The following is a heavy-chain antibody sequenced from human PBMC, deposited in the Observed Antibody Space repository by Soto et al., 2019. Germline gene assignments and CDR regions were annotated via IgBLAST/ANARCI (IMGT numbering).Heavy chain of an antibody. CDR1: GGSISRDY. CDR3: AREDIAVAGPVRYCMDV. J-gene: IGHJ6*02. Sequence: SETLSLTCTVSGGSISRDYWSWIRQPAGKGLEWIGRIYISESTNYNPSLKSRVIISADTSKNQFFLKLSSVTAADTAVYYCAREDIAVAGPVRYCMDVWGQGTTVTVSS. V-gene: IGHV4-4*07. CDR2: IYISEST. D-gene: IGHD6-19*01.